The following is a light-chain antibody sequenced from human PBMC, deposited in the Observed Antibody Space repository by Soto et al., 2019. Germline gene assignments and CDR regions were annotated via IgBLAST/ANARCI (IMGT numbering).Light chain of an antibody. CDR3: AAWDDTLRARV. CDR2: SND. V-gene: IGLV1-44*01. Sequence: QSVLAQPPSASGTPGQRVTISCSGSNSNIGRNDVTWYQQVPGTAPQSLIYSNDQRPSGVPDRISGSRSGTSASLAISGLQSGDEAEYYCAAWDDTLRARVFGGGTQLTVL. J-gene: IGLJ2*01. CDR1: NSNIGRND.